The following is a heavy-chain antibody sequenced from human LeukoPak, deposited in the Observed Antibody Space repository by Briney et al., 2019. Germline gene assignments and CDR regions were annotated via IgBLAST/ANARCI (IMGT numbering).Heavy chain of an antibody. J-gene: IGHJ3*02. Sequence: SETLSLTCTVSGGSISSYYWSWIRQPPGKGLEWIGYIYYSGSTNYNPSLKSRVTISVDTSKNQFSLKLSSVTAADTAVYYCAREAYRRDGYTEDAFDIWGQGTMVTVSS. CDR2: IYYSGST. CDR1: GGSISSYY. CDR3: AREAYRRDGYTEDAFDI. D-gene: IGHD5-24*01. V-gene: IGHV4-59*01.